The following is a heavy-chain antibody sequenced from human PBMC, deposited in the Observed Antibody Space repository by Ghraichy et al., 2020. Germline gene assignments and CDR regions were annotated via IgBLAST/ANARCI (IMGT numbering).Heavy chain of an antibody. J-gene: IGHJ3*02. D-gene: IGHD3-10*01. CDR1: GFIFGSHW. V-gene: IGHV3-7*03. CDR2: INQDSREK. CDR3: SSGDTFDI. Sequence: GGSLRLSCAASGFIFGSHWMTWVRQAPGKGLEWVGNINQDSREKYYVHSVKGRFTISRDNARNSLYLQMNNLSAEDTAVYYCSSGDTFDIWGRGTMVTVSS.